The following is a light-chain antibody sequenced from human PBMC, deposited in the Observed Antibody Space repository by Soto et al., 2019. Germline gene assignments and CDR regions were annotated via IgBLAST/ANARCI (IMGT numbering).Light chain of an antibody. CDR3: QQSYSTLPIT. J-gene: IGKJ5*01. V-gene: IGKV1-39*01. Sequence: DIQMTQSPSTLSASVGDRVTITCRASQSLNSLLAWYQQKPGRAPKLLIYDASTLQSGVPSRFSGSGSGTDFTLTISNLQPEDFATYYCQQSYSTLPITFGQGTRLEIK. CDR1: QSLNSL. CDR2: DAS.